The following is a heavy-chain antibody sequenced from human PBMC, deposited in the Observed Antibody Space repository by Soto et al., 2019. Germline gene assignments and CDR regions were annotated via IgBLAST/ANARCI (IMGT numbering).Heavy chain of an antibody. CDR3: AGSRQYWGSETSFGY. CDR1: GFTFSSYA. V-gene: IGHV3-30-3*01. CDR2: ISYDGSNK. J-gene: IGHJ4*02. Sequence: QVQLVESGGGVVQPGRSLRLSCAASGFTFSSYAMHWVRQAPGKGLEWVAVISYDGSNKYYADSVKGRFTISRDNSKNTLYLQMNSLGAEDTGGYYCAGSRQYWGSETSFGYWGQGTLVTVSS. D-gene: IGHD7-27*01.